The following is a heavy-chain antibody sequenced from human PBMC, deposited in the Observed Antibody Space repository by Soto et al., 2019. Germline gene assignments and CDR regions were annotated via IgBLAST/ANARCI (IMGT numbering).Heavy chain of an antibody. CDR2: ISWNSGSI. J-gene: IGHJ5*02. D-gene: IGHD6-13*01. V-gene: IGHV3-9*01. Sequence: EVQLVESGGGLVQPGRSLRLSCAASGFTFDDYAMHWVRQAPGKGLEWVSGISWNSGSIGYADSVKGRFTISRDNAKNSLYLQMNSLRADDTALYYGAKDIFRIAAAPAWFDPWGQGTLVTVSS. CDR1: GFTFDDYA. CDR3: AKDIFRIAAAPAWFDP.